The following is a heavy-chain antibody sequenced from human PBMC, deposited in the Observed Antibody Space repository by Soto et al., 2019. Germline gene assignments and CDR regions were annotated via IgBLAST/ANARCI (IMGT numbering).Heavy chain of an antibody. CDR3: ARGDGSYLAEYSQH. Sequence: QVQLVESGGGVVQPGRSLRLSCAASGFTFSSYGMHWVRQAPGKGLEWVAVIWYDGSNKYYADSVKGRFTISRDNSKNTLYLQMNSLRAEDTAVYYCARGDGSYLAEYSQHWGQGTLVTVSS. CDR2: IWYDGSNK. D-gene: IGHD1-26*01. J-gene: IGHJ1*01. V-gene: IGHV3-33*01. CDR1: GFTFSSYG.